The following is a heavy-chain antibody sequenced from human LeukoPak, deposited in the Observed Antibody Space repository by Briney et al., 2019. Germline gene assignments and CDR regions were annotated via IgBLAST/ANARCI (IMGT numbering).Heavy chain of an antibody. CDR2: ISGSGDSS. CDR3: AKDLRGAGACDY. CDR1: RFTISTYA. Sequence: PGGSLRLSCAPSRFTISTYAMSWVRQAPGKGLEWVSLISGSGDSSYYADSVKGRFTISRDNSKNTLYLQMNSPRAEDTAVYYCAKDLRGAGACDYWGQGNLVTVSS. J-gene: IGHJ4*02. V-gene: IGHV3-23*01. D-gene: IGHD5/OR15-5a*01.